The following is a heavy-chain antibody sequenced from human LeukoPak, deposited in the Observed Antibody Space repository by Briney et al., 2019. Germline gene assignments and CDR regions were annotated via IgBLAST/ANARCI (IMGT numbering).Heavy chain of an antibody. CDR2: INSDGSST. Sequence: GGSLRLSCAASGFTFSSYWMHWVRQAPGKGLVWVSRINSDGSSTSYADSVKGRFTISRDNAKNTLYLQMNSLRAEDTAVYYCARDRHTYSSGWYPSLNEAFDIWGQGTMVTVSS. CDR3: ARDRHTYSSGWYPSLNEAFDI. V-gene: IGHV3-74*01. CDR1: GFTFSSYW. D-gene: IGHD6-19*01. J-gene: IGHJ3*02.